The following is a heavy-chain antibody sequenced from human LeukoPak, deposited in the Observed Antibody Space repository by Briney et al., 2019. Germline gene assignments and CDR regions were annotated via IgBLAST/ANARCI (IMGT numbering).Heavy chain of an antibody. CDR1: GFTFSSYS. D-gene: IGHD3-22*01. Sequence: PGGSLRLSCAASGFTFSSYSMNWVRQAPGKGLKWVSYTSSSSSTIYYADSVKGRFTISRDNAKNSLYLQMNSLRAEDTAVYYCARDPNYYDSSGNFDYWGQGTLVTVSS. V-gene: IGHV3-48*01. CDR3: ARDPNYYDSSGNFDY. CDR2: TSSSSSTI. J-gene: IGHJ4*02.